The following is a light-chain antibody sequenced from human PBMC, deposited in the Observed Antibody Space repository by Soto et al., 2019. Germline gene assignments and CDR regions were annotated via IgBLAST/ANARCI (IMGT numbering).Light chain of an antibody. CDR2: DVI. J-gene: IGLJ1*01. V-gene: IGLV2-14*01. CDR1: SSDVGGYNY. CDR3: SSYTSSSTPYV. Sequence: QSVLTQPASVSGSPGQSITISGTGTSSDVGGYNYVSWYQQHPGQAPKLMIYDVINRPSGVSNRFSGSKSGNTASLTISGLKAEVEADYYCSSYTSSSTPYVFGTGTQLTLL.